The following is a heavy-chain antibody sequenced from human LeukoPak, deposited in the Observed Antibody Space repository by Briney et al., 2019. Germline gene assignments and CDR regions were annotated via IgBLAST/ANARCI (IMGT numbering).Heavy chain of an antibody. CDR1: GASVSTGSYY. D-gene: IGHD6-13*01. CDR3: ARDRSISWFYY. Sequence: SGTLSLTCTASGASVSTGSYYWSWIRQPPGKGLEWIGTIYYSGSTYFNPSLKSRATFSLDTSKNQFSLMLSSVTAADTAVYYCARDRSISWFYYWGQGTLVTVSS. CDR2: IYYSGST. J-gene: IGHJ4*02. V-gene: IGHV4-61*01.